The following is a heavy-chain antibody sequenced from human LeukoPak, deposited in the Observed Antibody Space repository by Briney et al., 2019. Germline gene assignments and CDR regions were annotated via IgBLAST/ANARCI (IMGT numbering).Heavy chain of an antibody. Sequence: GGSLRLSCAASGFTFSDYYMSWIRQAPGKGLEWVSYISSSSSPIYYADSVKGRFTISRDNAKNSLYLQMNSLRAEDTAVYYCARDHHRRLYDSQARDTFDVWGQGTVVTVSS. CDR2: ISSSSSPI. J-gene: IGHJ3*01. V-gene: IGHV3-11*04. CDR1: GFTFSDYY. D-gene: IGHD3-22*01. CDR3: ARDHHRRLYDSQARDTFDV.